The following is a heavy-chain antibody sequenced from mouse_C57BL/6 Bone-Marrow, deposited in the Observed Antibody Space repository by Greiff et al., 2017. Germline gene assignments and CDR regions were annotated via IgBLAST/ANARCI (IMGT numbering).Heavy chain of an antibody. CDR3: ARDNDSEYFDY. V-gene: IGHV5-16*01. D-gene: IGHD2-12*01. Sequence: EVHLVESEGGLVQPGSSLKLSCTASGFTFSDYYMAWVRQAPEKGLEWVANISYDGSSTYYLDSLKIRFIISSDNAKNILYLQMSSLKSEDTATYYCARDNDSEYFDYWGQGTTLTVSS. CDR1: GFTFSDYY. J-gene: IGHJ2*01. CDR2: ISYDGSST.